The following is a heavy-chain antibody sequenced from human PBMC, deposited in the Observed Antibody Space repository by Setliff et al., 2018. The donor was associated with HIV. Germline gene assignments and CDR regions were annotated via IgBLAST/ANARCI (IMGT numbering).Heavy chain of an antibody. CDR2: IKQDGSEK. CDR1: GFTFSSDS. V-gene: IGHV3-7*01. D-gene: IGHD2-8*01. CDR3: AREIMEGFDY. Sequence: HPGGSLRLSCAASGFTFSSDSMNWARQAPGKGLEWVANIKQDGSEKYYVDSVKGRFTISRDNAKNSLYLQMNSLRAEDTAVYYCAREIMEGFDYWGQGTLVTVSS. J-gene: IGHJ4*02.